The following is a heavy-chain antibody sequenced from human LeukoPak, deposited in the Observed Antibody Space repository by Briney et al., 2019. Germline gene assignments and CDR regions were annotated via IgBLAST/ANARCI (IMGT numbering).Heavy chain of an antibody. V-gene: IGHV4-59*12. J-gene: IGHJ3*02. CDR2: IYYSGST. Sequence: SETLSLTCAVSGGSISSYYWSWIRQPPGKGLEWIGSIYYSGSTYYNPSLKSRVTISVGTSKNQFSLKLRSVTAADTAVYYCARDREQQLVRFYNAFDIWGQGTMVTVSS. CDR3: ARDREQQLVRFYNAFDI. CDR1: GGSISSYY. D-gene: IGHD6-13*01.